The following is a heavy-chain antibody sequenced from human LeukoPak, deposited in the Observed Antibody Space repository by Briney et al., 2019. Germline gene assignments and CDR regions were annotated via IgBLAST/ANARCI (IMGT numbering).Heavy chain of an antibody. CDR2: ITDDGSAK. CDR3: ARGAEDTITPVYFDY. Sequence: PGGSLRLSCVVSGLTLSNYAMHWVRQAPGKGLEWVAVITDDGSAKFYADSVKGRFTISRDNSKNTLYLQINSLRAEDTAMYYCARGAEDTITPVYFDYWGQGTLVTVSS. J-gene: IGHJ4*02. CDR1: GLTLSNYA. V-gene: IGHV3-30*04. D-gene: IGHD5-24*01.